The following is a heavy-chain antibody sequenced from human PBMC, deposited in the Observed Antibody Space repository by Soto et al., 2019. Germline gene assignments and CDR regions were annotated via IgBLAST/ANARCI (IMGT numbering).Heavy chain of an antibody. CDR1: GFTFSSYG. Sequence: GGSLRLSCAASGFTFSSYGMHWVRQAPGKGLEWVAVISYDGSNKYYADSVKGRFTISRDNSKNTLYLQMNSLRAEDTAVYYCAKDLXDILTGPPRFYYYYGMDVWGQGTTVTVSS. CDR3: AKDLXDILTGPPRFYYYYGMDV. D-gene: IGHD3-9*01. V-gene: IGHV3-30*18. J-gene: IGHJ6*02. CDR2: ISYDGSNK.